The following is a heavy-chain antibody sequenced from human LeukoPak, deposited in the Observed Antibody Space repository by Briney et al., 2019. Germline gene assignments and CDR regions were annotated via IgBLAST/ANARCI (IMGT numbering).Heavy chain of an antibody. J-gene: IGHJ4*02. CDR2: IYYSGST. V-gene: IGHV4-39*01. CDR1: GGSISTNSYY. CDR3: ARQDDYYDSSGVRGGYFDY. D-gene: IGHD3-22*01. Sequence: SSETLSLICTVSGGSISTNSYYWGWIRQPPGEGLESIASIYYSGSTHYNPSLRSRVTISADMSKNQFSLKLTSVTAADTAVYFCARQDDYYDSSGVRGGYFDYWGQGTLVTVSS.